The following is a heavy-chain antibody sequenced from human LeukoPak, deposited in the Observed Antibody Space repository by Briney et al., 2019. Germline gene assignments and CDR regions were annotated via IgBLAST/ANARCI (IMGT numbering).Heavy chain of an antibody. CDR1: GFTFSSYA. D-gene: IGHD6-19*01. Sequence: GGSLRLSCAASGFTFSSYAMNWVRQAPGKGLEWVSSISSSSSYIYYADSVKGRFTISRDNAKNSLYLQMNSLRAEDTAVYYCARGYSSGWYDYWGQGTLVTVSS. CDR3: ARGYSSGWYDY. V-gene: IGHV3-21*01. J-gene: IGHJ4*02. CDR2: ISSSSSYI.